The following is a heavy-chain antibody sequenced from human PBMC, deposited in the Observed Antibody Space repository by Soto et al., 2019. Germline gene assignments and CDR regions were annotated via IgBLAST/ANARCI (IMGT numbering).Heavy chain of an antibody. D-gene: IGHD6-19*01. CDR1: GGSISSYY. V-gene: IGHV4-59*08. J-gene: IGHJ4*02. CDR2: IYYSGST. CDR3: ARHGGRGYSSGEYYFDY. Sequence: SETLSLTCTVFGGSISSYYWSWIRQHPGKGLEWIGYIYYSGSTNYNPSLKSRVTISVDTSKNQFSLKLSSVTAADTAVYYCARHGGRGYSSGEYYFDYWGQGTLVTVSS.